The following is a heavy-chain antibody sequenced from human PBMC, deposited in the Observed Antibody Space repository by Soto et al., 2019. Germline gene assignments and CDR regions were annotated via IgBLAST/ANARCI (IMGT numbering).Heavy chain of an antibody. CDR2: TYYRSKWYN. CDR1: GDSVSSNSAA. Sequence: SQTLSLTCAISGDSVSSNSAAWNWIRQSPSRVLEWLGRTYYRSKWYNDYAVSVKSRITINPDTSKNQFSLQLNSVTPEDTAVYYCARAGNYDILAGYWWFDPWGQGTLVTVSS. CDR3: ARAGNYDILAGYWWFDP. J-gene: IGHJ5*02. V-gene: IGHV6-1*01. D-gene: IGHD3-9*01.